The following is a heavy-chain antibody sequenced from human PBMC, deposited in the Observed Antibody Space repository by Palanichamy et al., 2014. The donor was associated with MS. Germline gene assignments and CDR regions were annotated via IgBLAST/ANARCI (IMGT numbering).Heavy chain of an antibody. D-gene: IGHD2-15*01. V-gene: IGHV3-74*01. J-gene: IGHJ2*01. CDR2: IDSDGSTT. CDR3: ARGPGGSNYWYFDL. CDR1: GFTFSNYW. Sequence: EVQLVESGGALVQPGGSLRLSCAASGFTFSNYWMHWVRQAPGKGLVWVLRIDSDGSTTNYADSVKGRFTISRDNAENTLFLQIDSLRGEDTAVYYCARGPGGSNYWYFDLWGRGTPVSVSS.